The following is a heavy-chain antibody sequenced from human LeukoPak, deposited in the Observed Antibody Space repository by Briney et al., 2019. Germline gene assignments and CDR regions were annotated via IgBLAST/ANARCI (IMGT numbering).Heavy chain of an antibody. D-gene: IGHD1-26*01. V-gene: IGHV1-18*01. CDR1: GYTFTSYG. CDR3: ATWGSGSYDYYFDY. CDR2: ISAYNGNT. Sequence: EASVKVSCKASGYTFTSYGIRWVRQAPGQGLEWMGWISAYNGNTNYAQKLQGRVTMTTDTSTSTAYMELRSLRSDDTAVYYCATWGSGSYDYYFDYWGQGTLVTVSS. J-gene: IGHJ4*02.